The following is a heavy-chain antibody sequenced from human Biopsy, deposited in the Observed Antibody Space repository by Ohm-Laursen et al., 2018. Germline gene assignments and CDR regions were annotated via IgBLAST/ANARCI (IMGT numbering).Heavy chain of an antibody. CDR1: GGSINSYY. Sequence: TLSLTCTVSGGSINSYYWSWMRQPAGKGLEWIGRLFTSGTTNYSPSLNNRVTMSVDTSKNQFSLKLNSVTAADTAVYYCARGDYFDSNGYFWFDPWGQGTLVTASS. CDR2: LFTSGTT. CDR3: ARGDYFDSNGYFWFDP. J-gene: IGHJ5*02. V-gene: IGHV4-4*07. D-gene: IGHD3-22*01.